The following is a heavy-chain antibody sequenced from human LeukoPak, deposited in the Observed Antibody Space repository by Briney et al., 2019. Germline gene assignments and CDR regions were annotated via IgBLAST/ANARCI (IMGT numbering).Heavy chain of an antibody. CDR2: IYHSGST. D-gene: IGHD3-22*01. CDR1: GGSISSGGYS. J-gene: IGHJ4*02. V-gene: IGHV4-30-2*01. CDR3: ARAGKDGYDSSGFYY. Sequence: PSETLSLTCAVSGGSISSGGYSWSWIRQPPGKGLEWIGYIYHSGSTYYNPSLKSRVTISVDRSKNQFSLKLSSVTAADTAVYYCARAGKDGYDSSGFYYWGQGTLVTVSS.